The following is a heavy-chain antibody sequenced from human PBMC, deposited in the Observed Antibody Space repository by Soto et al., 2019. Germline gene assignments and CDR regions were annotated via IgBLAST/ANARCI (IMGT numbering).Heavy chain of an antibody. Sequence: ASVKVSCKASGYTFTSYGISWEQQAPGQGLEWMGWISAYNGNTNYAQKLQGRVTMTTDTSTSTAYMELRSLRSDDTAAYYCARDLSGPRGAMVSLRWFEPWGQGTLVTVAS. CDR1: GYTFTSYG. D-gene: IGHD5-18*01. CDR3: ARDLSGPRGAMVSLRWFEP. CDR2: ISAYNGNT. J-gene: IGHJ5*02. V-gene: IGHV1-18*01.